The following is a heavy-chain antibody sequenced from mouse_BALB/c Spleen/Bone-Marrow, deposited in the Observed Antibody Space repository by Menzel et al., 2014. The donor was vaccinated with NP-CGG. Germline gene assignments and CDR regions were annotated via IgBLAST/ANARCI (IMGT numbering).Heavy chain of an antibody. Sequence: QDQLQQPGAELVKPEASVKLSCKASGYTFTSYWMHWVKQRPGQGLEWIGEINPSNGRTNYNEKFKSRATLTVDKSSSTAYMQLNSLTSEDSAVYYCARDYYDKFRFPHRRQATLVPFSA. J-gene: IGHJ3*01. V-gene: IGHV1S81*02. CDR2: INPSNGRT. CDR1: GYTFTSYW. CDR3: ARDYYDKFRFPH. D-gene: IGHD2-4*01.